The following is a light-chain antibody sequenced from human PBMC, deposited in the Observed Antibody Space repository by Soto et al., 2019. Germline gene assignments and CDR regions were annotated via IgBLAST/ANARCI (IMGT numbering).Light chain of an antibody. Sequence: DTQMTQSPSSLSVSVGDRVTITCRASQSIASFLHWYQQKPGEAPQLLIYASFNLQSGVPSRFSGSGSGTDFTLTISSLQPEDFATYYCRQSYSSPYTFGQGTKVEIK. CDR1: QSIASF. CDR3: RQSYSSPYT. CDR2: ASF. V-gene: IGKV1-39*01. J-gene: IGKJ2*01.